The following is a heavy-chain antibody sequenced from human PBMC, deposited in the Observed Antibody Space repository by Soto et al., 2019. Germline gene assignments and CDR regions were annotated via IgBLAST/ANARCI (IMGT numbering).Heavy chain of an antibody. CDR1: GGCISSDY. D-gene: IGHD4-4*01. Sequence: ETLSLTCTVSGGCISSDYWSWIRQPPGKGLEWIGYIYYSGSTNYNPSPKSRVTISVDTSKNQFSLKLSSVTAADTAVYYCARRSPGPVSYYYYGMDVWGQGTTVTVSS. CDR3: ARRSPGPVSYYYYGMDV. J-gene: IGHJ6*02. V-gene: IGHV4-59*01. CDR2: IYYSGST.